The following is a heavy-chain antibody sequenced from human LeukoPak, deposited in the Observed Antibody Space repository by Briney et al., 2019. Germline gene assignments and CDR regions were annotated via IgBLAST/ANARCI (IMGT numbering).Heavy chain of an antibody. J-gene: IGHJ4*02. CDR2: IYYSGST. CDR3: ARGVGSGYTDY. CDR1: GGSISNYY. Sequence: PSETLSLTCTVSGGSISNYYWSWIRQPPGKGLEWIGYIYYSGSTNYNPSLRSRVTISLDTSKNQFSLKLSSVTAADTAVYYCARGVGSGYTDYWGQGALVTVSS. V-gene: IGHV4-59*01. D-gene: IGHD3-22*01.